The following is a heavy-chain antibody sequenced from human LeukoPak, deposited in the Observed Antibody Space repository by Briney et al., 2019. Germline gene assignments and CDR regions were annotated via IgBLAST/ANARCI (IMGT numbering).Heavy chain of an antibody. V-gene: IGHV1-18*01. CDR3: ARDSGVGATEYYFDY. D-gene: IGHD1-26*01. Sequence: ASVKVSCKASGYTFTSYGISWVRQAPGQGLEWMGWISAYNGNTNYAQKLQGRVTMTTDTSTSTAYMELRSLRSDDTAVYYCARDSGVGATEYYFDYWSQGTLVTVSS. CDR2: ISAYNGNT. CDR1: GYTFTSYG. J-gene: IGHJ4*02.